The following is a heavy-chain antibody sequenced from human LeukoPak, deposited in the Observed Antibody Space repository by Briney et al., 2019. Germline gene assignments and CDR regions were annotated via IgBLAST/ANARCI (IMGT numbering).Heavy chain of an antibody. D-gene: IGHD2-2*01. J-gene: IGHJ6*02. CDR3: ARGGGYCSSTSCSYYYYYGMDV. V-gene: IGHV4-34*01. CDR2: INHTGST. Sequence: SETLSLTCAVYGGSFSGYYWSWLRQPPGKGLEWFGEINHTGSTNYNPSLKSRVTISVDTSKNQFSLKLSSVTAADTAVYYCARGGGYCSSTSCSYYYYYGMDVWGQGTTVTVSS. CDR1: GGSFSGYY.